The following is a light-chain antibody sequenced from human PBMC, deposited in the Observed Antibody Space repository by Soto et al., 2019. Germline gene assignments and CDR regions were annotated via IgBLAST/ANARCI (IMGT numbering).Light chain of an antibody. CDR1: NRDVGSYNL. CDR2: EVR. J-gene: IGLJ1*01. Sequence: QSVLTQPASVSGSPGQSITIACTGTNRDVGSYNLVSWYQQRPGEAPKLIISEVRNRPSGISYRFTGSKSGNTASLTISGLQAEDEADYYCCSYATISTYLFGTGTKLTVL. V-gene: IGLV2-14*01. CDR3: CSYATISTYL.